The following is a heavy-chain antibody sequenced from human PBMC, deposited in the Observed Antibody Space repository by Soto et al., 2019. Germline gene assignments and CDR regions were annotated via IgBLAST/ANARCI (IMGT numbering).Heavy chain of an antibody. CDR2: INPKTGDT. V-gene: IGHV1-2*02. Sequence: QVQLVQSGTEVKKPGASVTVSCKSSGYTFTDFYLHWLRQAPGQGLEWVGWINPKTGDTKSSQKSQGRVTMSRDTSVSTAYIDLTSLPSDDTAMYYCATGTNGTTGWYHPWGQGTRVTVSS. J-gene: IGHJ5*02. D-gene: IGHD1-1*01. CDR1: GYTFTDFY. CDR3: ATGTNGTTGWYHP.